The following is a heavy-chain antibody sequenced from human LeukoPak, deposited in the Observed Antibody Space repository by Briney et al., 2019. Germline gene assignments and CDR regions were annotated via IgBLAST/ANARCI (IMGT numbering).Heavy chain of an antibody. Sequence: PSETLSLTCSVSGGSISSYYWSWIRQPPGKGLERIGYIHYSGRTNYNPSLKSRVTISVDTSKNQFSLKLSSVTAADTAVYYCARQGQLSEYYYYGMDVWGQGTTVTVSS. J-gene: IGHJ6*02. CDR1: GGSISSYY. CDR2: IHYSGRT. D-gene: IGHD5-18*01. V-gene: IGHV4-59*08. CDR3: ARQGQLSEYYYYGMDV.